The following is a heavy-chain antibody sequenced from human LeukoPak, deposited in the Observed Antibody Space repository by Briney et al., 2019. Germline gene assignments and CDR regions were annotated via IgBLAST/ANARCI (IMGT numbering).Heavy chain of an antibody. CDR2: TYYRSKWYN. V-gene: IGHV6-1*01. CDR3: GRGFSGYVDS. Sequence: SQTLSLTCAISGDSVSYNSAAWHWIRQSPSRGLEWPGRTYYRSKWYNDYAVSVKGRITFNPDTSKNQFSLQLNSVTPEDTAVYYCGRGFSGYVDSWGQGTLAAASS. J-gene: IGHJ4*02. D-gene: IGHD6-19*01. CDR1: GDSVSYNSAA.